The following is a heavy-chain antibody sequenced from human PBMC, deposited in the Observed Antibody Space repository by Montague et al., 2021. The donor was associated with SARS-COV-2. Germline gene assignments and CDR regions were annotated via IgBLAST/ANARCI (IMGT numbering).Heavy chain of an antibody. CDR3: LRHPYYDGLNGHPDF. J-gene: IGHJ4*02. CDR2: VLYNNGT. Sequence: SETLSLTCTVSGVSVTDYYWSWIRQPPGKGLEWVGDVLYNNGTNFNPSLKIRVAISVDTSKNQFSLRLTSVTAADTAFYYCLRHPYYDGLNGHPDFWDQGTLVTVSS. CDR1: GVSVTDYY. V-gene: IGHV4-59*08. D-gene: IGHD3-9*01.